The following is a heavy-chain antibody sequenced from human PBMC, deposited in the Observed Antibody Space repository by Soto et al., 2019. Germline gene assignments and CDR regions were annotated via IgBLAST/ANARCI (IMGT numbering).Heavy chain of an antibody. J-gene: IGHJ4*02. D-gene: IGHD6-13*01. Sequence: QVQLVQSGAEVKKPGASVKVSCKASGYTFTSYGISWVRQAPGQGLEWMGWISAYNGNTNYAQKLQGRVTMTTDTAMXTAYMELRSLRPDDTAVYYCARSGHSSSWYRTLDYWGQGTLVTVSS. V-gene: IGHV1-18*01. CDR1: GYTFTSYG. CDR2: ISAYNGNT. CDR3: ARSGHSSSWYRTLDY.